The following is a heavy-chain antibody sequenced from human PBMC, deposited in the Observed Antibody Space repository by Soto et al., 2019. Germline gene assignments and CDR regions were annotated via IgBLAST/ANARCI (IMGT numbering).Heavy chain of an antibody. CDR2: ISSGGSLI. D-gene: IGHD1-1*01. CDR1: GFTFSNYE. V-gene: IGHV3-48*03. J-gene: IGHJ4*02. CDR3: VRSQDWSQPHPN. Sequence: EVLLVESGGGLGQPGGSLRISCTASGFTFSNYEMNWVRQAPGKGLEWLSYISSGGSLIYYADSVQGRFTISRDNAKNSLYLQMTSLRAEDTAVYYCVRSQDWSQPHPNWGQGTLVSVSS.